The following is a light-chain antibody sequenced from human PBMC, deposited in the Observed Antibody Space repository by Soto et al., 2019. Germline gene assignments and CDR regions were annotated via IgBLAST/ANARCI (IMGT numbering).Light chain of an antibody. Sequence: EIVLTQSPATLSVSPGERVTLSCRASQSVSSSFLAWYQQKPGQAPRLLIYGASSRATGIPDRFSGSGSGTDFTLTISRLEPEDFAVYYCQQYGNSPQTFGQGTKVDI. CDR3: QQYGNSPQT. CDR1: QSVSSSF. J-gene: IGKJ1*01. CDR2: GAS. V-gene: IGKV3-20*01.